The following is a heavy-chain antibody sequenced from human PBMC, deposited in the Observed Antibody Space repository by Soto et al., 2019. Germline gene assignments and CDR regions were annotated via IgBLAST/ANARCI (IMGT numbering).Heavy chain of an antibody. D-gene: IGHD3-10*01. V-gene: IGHV3-30*18. J-gene: IGHJ4*02. CDR1: GFTFSSFA. CDR2: ISFDGRDI. Sequence: QVQLVESGGGVVHPGTSLRLSCVTSGFTFSSFAMAWVRQAPGKGLEWVAAISFDGRDISYRESVKGRFTISRDKFKNTVYLQMNSLRPEVTAVYYCAKESLDYFDSGRFYAPAFDHWGQGTLVTVSS. CDR3: AKESLDYFDSGRFYAPAFDH.